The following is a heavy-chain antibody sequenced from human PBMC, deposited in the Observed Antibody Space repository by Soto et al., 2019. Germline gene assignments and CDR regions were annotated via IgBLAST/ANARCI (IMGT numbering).Heavy chain of an antibody. Sequence: PGGSVRLSGAASGLTFSSYGMHWVRQAPGKGLEWVAVISYDGSNKYYADSVKGRFTISRDNSKNTLYLQMNSLRAEDTAVYYCAKDRGYSYGYFDYWGQGTLVTVSS. D-gene: IGHD5-18*01. CDR1: GLTFSSYG. CDR3: AKDRGYSYGYFDY. V-gene: IGHV3-30*18. CDR2: ISYDGSNK. J-gene: IGHJ4*02.